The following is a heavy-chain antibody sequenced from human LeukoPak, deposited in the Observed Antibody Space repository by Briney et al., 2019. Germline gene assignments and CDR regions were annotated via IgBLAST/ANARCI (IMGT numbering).Heavy chain of an antibody. Sequence: PSGTLSLTCAVSSGSISSSNWWSWVRQPPGKGLEWIGEIYRSGSTNYNPSLKSRVTISVDKSKNQFSLKLSSVTAADTAVYYCARNPPYYYGSGNSMAGSDPWGQGTLVTVSS. D-gene: IGHD3-10*01. CDR3: ARNPPYYYGSGNSMAGSDP. CDR1: SGSISSSNW. CDR2: IYRSGST. V-gene: IGHV4-4*02. J-gene: IGHJ5*02.